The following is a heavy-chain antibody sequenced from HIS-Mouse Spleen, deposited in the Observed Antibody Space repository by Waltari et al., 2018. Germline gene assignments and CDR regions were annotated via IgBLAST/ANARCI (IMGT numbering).Heavy chain of an antibody. CDR1: TYTGYN. CDR2: INPNSGGT. J-gene: IGHJ4*02. D-gene: IGHD3-16*01. V-gene: IGHV1-2*02. Sequence: TYTGYNMHWVRQAPGQGLEWMGWINPNSGGTNYAQKFQGRVTMTRDTSISTAYMESIRLRSDDTAVYYCARELGDGDYWGQGTLVTVSS. CDR3: ARELGDGDY.